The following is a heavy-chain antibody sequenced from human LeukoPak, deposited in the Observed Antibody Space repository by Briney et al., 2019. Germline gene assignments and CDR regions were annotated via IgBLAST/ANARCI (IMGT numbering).Heavy chain of an antibody. CDR2: TYYRSKWYN. CDR1: GDSVSSNSAA. J-gene: IGHJ6*02. Sequence: SQTLSLTCAISGDSVSSNSAAWNWIRQSPSRGLEWLGRTYYRSKWYNDYAVSVKSRITINPDTSKNQFSLQLNSVTPEDTAVYYCAREDTMVRGVIIKAYYGMDVWGQGTTVTVSS. CDR3: AREDTMVRGVIIKAYYGMDV. V-gene: IGHV6-1*01. D-gene: IGHD3-10*01.